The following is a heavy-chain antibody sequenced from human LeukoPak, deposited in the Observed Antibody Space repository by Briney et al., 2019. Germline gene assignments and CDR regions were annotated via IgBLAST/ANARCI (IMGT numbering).Heavy chain of an antibody. Sequence: GGTLRLSCAASGFTFSSYGMSWVRQAPGKGLEWVSGISGSGGRTYYADSVKGRFTISRDNSKNTLYVQMNSLRAEDTAVYYCAKSGGAVFDYWGQGTLVTVSS. D-gene: IGHD6-25*01. J-gene: IGHJ4*02. CDR1: GFTFSSYG. V-gene: IGHV3-23*01. CDR2: ISGSGGRT. CDR3: AKSGGAVFDY.